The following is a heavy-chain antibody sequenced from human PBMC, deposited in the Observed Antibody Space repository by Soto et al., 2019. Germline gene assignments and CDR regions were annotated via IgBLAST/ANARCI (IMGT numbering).Heavy chain of an antibody. CDR3: ARDFTIFGVPDWGFDP. CDR1: GGSISSGGYY. CDR2: IYYSGST. D-gene: IGHD3-3*01. J-gene: IGHJ5*02. Sequence: SSETLSLTCTVSGGSISSGGYYWSWIRQHPGKGLEWIGYIYYSGSTYYNPSLKSRVTISVDTSKNQFSLKLSSVTAADTAVYYCARDFTIFGVPDWGFDPWGQGTLVTVSS. V-gene: IGHV4-31*03.